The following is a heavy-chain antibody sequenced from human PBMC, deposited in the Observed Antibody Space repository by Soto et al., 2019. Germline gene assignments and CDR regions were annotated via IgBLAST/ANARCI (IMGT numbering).Heavy chain of an antibody. V-gene: IGHV3-15*01. CDR3: TTNYLYIASRTSFDY. CDR1: GFTFSNAW. J-gene: IGHJ4*01. D-gene: IGHD6-6*01. CDR2: VKAKADGGTT. Sequence: EVQVVESGGGLVKPGGSLRLSCAASGFTFSNAWMSWVRQAPGKGLEWVGRVKAKADGGTTDYAAPVKGRFTISRDDSKNTLYLQMNSLRTEDTAVYYCTTNYLYIASRTSFDYWGQGTLVTVSS.